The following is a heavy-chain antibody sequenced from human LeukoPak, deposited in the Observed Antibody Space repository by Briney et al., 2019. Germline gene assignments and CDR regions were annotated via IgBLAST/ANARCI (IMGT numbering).Heavy chain of an antibody. Sequence: ASVKVSCKASGYTFTNSYIHWVRQAPGQVLEWMGLINPDGGNTNYAQNFQGRVTLTRDTSTSTAYMELSSLRSEDTAVYYCARAGGYCGRISCPYYFDYWGQGSLVAVSS. CDR1: GYTFTNSY. CDR2: INPDGGNT. CDR3: ARAGGYCGRISCPYYFDY. V-gene: IGHV1-46*01. D-gene: IGHD2-15*01. J-gene: IGHJ4*02.